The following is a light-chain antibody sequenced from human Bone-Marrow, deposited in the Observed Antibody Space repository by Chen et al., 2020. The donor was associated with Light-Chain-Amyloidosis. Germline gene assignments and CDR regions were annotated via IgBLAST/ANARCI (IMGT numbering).Light chain of an antibody. Sequence: QSALTQPASVSGSPGQSITISCTGTSSDVGGDNHVSWYQQHPDQDTKLMIYEVTNRPSWVPVRFSVSKSDNTASLTISGLQPEHEADYFCSSYTITNTLVFGSGTRVTVL. CDR1: SSDVGGDNH. CDR2: EVT. V-gene: IGLV2-14*01. CDR3: SSYTITNTLV. J-gene: IGLJ1*01.